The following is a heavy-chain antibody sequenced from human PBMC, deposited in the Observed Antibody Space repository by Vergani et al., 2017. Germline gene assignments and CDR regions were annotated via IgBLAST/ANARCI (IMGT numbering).Heavy chain of an antibody. D-gene: IGHD2-15*01. V-gene: IGHV4-59*01. J-gene: IGHJ4*02. CDR3: ARAGYCSGGSCYSGIDY. CDR1: GGSISSYY. Sequence: QVQLQESGPGLVKPSETLSLTCTVSGGSISSYYWSWIRQPPGKGLEWIGYIYYSGSTNYNPSLKRRVTISVDTSKNQFSLKLSSVTAADTAVYYCARAGYCSGGSCYSGIDYWGQGTLVTVSS. CDR2: IYYSGST.